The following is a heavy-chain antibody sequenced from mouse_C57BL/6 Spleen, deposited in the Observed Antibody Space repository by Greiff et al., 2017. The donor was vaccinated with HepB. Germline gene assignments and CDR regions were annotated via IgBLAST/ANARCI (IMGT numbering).Heavy chain of an antibody. D-gene: IGHD1-1*01. CDR1: GFTFSDYG. CDR2: ISSGSSTI. CDR3: ASTTTVVADY. J-gene: IGHJ4*01. Sequence: EVQLVESGGGLVKPGGSLKLSCAASGFTFSDYGMHWVRQAPEKGLEWVAYISSGSSTIYYADTVKGRFTISRDNAKNTLFLQMTSLRSEDTAMYYCASTTTVVADYWGQGTSVTVSS. V-gene: IGHV5-17*01.